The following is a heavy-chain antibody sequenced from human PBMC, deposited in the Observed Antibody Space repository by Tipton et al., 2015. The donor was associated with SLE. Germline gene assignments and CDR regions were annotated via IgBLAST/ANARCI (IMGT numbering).Heavy chain of an antibody. Sequence: LRLSCTVSGGSISNYYWSWIRQPAGKGLEWIGRIYNGGSTNYNPSLMSRVTMSVDTSKNNFSLKMTAVTAADTAVYYCARLSTDYADRSGYGYFDHWGQGTLVTVSS. CDR2: IYNGGST. CDR3: ARLSTDYADRSGYGYFDH. J-gene: IGHJ4*02. CDR1: GGSISNYY. D-gene: IGHD3-22*01. V-gene: IGHV4-4*07.